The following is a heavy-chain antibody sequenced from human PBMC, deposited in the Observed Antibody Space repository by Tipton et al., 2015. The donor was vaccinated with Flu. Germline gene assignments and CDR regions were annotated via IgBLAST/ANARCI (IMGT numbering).Heavy chain of an antibody. J-gene: IGHJ4*01. CDR2: LSYDGSIK. D-gene: IGHD5-12*01. Sequence: QVQLVQSGGGLVKPGGSLRLSCTASGFTFSSYAMYWVRQAPGKGLEWVAVLSYDGSIKYYADSVKGRFTISRDNSKNTLYLQMNSLRAEDTAVYYCARGGYDYVPTTGLDYWGHGTLVTVSS. V-gene: IGHV3-30*01. CDR3: ARGGYDYVPTTGLDY. CDR1: GFTFSSYA.